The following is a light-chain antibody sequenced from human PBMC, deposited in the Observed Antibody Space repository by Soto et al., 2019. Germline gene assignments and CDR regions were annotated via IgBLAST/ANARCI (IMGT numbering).Light chain of an antibody. Sequence: DIQMTQSPSTLSASVGDRVTITCRASQSITNWLAWYQQKPGKAPKLLMYDASGFHSGVPSRFSGSGSGTEFTLTISSLQPDDFATYYCQQYNAYPWTFGLGTKVEIK. CDR3: QQYNAYPWT. V-gene: IGKV1-5*01. J-gene: IGKJ1*01. CDR1: QSITNW. CDR2: DAS.